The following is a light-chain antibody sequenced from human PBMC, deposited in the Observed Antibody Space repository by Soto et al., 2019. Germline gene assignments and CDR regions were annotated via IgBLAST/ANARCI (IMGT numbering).Light chain of an antibody. CDR2: EAS. CDR1: QSISSY. Sequence: EIVLTQSPATLSLSPGERATLSCRASQSISSYLAWYQQKSGQAPRLLIFEASNRATGIPARFSGSGSGTDFTLTISGLEPEDFADYYCQQRSNWPPTFGGGTKVEIK. J-gene: IGKJ4*01. CDR3: QQRSNWPPT. V-gene: IGKV3-11*01.